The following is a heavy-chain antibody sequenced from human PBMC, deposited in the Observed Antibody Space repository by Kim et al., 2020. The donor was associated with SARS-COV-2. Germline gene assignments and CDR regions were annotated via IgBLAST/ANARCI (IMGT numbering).Heavy chain of an antibody. CDR3: ARVSGRYSYIVY. V-gene: IGHV3-53*01. Sequence: DSVKGRYTISRDKSKNTLYLQMNSLRAEDTAVYYCARVSGRYSYIVYWGQGTLVTVSS. D-gene: IGHD5-18*01. J-gene: IGHJ4*02.